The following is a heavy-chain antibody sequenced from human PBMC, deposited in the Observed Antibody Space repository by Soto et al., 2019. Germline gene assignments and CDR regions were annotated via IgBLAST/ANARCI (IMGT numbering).Heavy chain of an antibody. CDR3: ARGAIFGVVLYYGMDV. D-gene: IGHD3-3*01. CDR2: IIPIFGTA. J-gene: IGHJ6*02. V-gene: IGHV1-69*13. CDR1: GGTFSSYA. Sequence: SVKVSCKASGGTFSSYAISWVRQAPGQGLEWMGGIIPIFGTANYTQKFQGRVTITADESTSTAYMELSGLRSEDAAVYYCARGAIFGVVLYYGMDVWGQGTTVTVSS.